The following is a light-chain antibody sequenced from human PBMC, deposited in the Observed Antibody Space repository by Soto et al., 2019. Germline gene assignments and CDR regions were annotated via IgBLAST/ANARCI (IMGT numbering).Light chain of an antibody. CDR1: SSDIGDSNS. Sequence: QSVLTQPASVSGSPGQSIAVSCTGSSSDIGDSNSVSWYQHHPGKAPKLMIYDVSNRPSGVSNRFSGSKSGNTASLTISGLQAEDEADYYCNSYTSSTTLVFGGGTKLTVL. CDR2: DVS. V-gene: IGLV2-14*03. J-gene: IGLJ2*01. CDR3: NSYTSSTTLV.